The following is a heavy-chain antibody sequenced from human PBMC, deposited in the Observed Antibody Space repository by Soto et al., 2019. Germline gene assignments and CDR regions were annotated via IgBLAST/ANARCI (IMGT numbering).Heavy chain of an antibody. D-gene: IGHD3-22*01. CDR1: GGSISSGGYY. CDR2: IYYSGST. Sequence: SETLSLTCTVSGGSISSGGYYWSWIRQHPGKGLEWIGYIYYSGSTYYNPSLKSRVTISVDTSKNQFSLKLSSVTAADTAVYYCARERYYDSSGYCQFDYWGQGTLVTVSS. J-gene: IGHJ4*02. CDR3: ARERYYDSSGYCQFDY. V-gene: IGHV4-31*03.